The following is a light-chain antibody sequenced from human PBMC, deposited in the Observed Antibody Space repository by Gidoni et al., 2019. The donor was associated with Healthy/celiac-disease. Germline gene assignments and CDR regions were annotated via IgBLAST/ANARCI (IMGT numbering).Light chain of an antibody. Sequence: DIQMIQSPSSLSASVGDRVTITCQASQDISNYLNWYQQKPGKAPKLLIYDASNLETGVPSRFSGSGSGTDFTFTISSLQPEDIATYYCQQYDNRPITFGQGTRLEIK. J-gene: IGKJ5*01. CDR1: QDISNY. CDR2: DAS. V-gene: IGKV1-33*01. CDR3: QQYDNRPIT.